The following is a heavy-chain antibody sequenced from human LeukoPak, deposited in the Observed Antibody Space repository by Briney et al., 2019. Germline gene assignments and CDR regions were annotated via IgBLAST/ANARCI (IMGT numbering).Heavy chain of an antibody. CDR3: ARDLNYDILTGYYVTTNWFDP. D-gene: IGHD3-9*01. CDR2: INWNGGST. V-gene: IGHV3-20*04. Sequence: GGSLRLSCGASGYSFDDYGVSWVRQAPGKGVEWVSGINWNGGSTGYADSVKGRFTISRDNAKNSLYLQMNSLRAEDTALYYCARDLNYDILTGYYVTTNWFDPWGQGTLVTVSS. CDR1: GYSFDDYG. J-gene: IGHJ5*02.